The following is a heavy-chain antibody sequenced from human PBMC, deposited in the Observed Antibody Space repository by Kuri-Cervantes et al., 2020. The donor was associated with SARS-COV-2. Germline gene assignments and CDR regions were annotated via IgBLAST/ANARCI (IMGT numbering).Heavy chain of an antibody. D-gene: IGHD1-26*01. CDR3: AHRRAGLDGGSYDY. CDR1: GFSLSTSGMC. CDR2: IYWDDDK. Sequence: SGPTLVKPTQTLTLTCTFSGFSLSTSGMCVSWIRQPPGKALEWLALIYWDDDKRYSPSLKSRLTITKDTSKNQVVLTMTNMDPVDTATYYCAHRRAGLDGGSYDYWGQGTLVTVSS. J-gene: IGHJ4*02. V-gene: IGHV2-5*08.